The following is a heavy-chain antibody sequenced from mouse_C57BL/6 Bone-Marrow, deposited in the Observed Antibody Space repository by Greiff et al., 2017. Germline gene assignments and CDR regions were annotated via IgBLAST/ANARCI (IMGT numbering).Heavy chain of an antibody. Sequence: QVQLQQSGAELVRPGASVKLSCKASGYTFTSYGISWVKQRTGQGLEWIGEIYPRSGNTYYNEKFKGKATLTADKSSSTAYMQLRSLTSEDSAVYFCARWDGYCTFAYWGQGTLVTVSA. J-gene: IGHJ3*01. V-gene: IGHV1-81*01. CDR3: ARWDGYCTFAY. CDR1: GYTFTSYG. CDR2: IYPRSGNT. D-gene: IGHD2-3*01.